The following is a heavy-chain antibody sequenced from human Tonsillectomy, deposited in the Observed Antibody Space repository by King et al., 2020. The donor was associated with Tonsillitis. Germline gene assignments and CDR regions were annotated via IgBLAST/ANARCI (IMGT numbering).Heavy chain of an antibody. J-gene: IGHJ6*03. CDR1: GGSISSGSYY. D-gene: IGHD4-11*01. Sequence: LQLQESGPGLVKPSQTLSLTCTVSGGSISSGSYYWSWIRQPAGKGLEWIGRIYTSGSTNYNPSLKSRVTMSVDTSKNQFSLKLSSVTAADTAVYYCARSTVTQRYYYYYYMDVWGKGTTVTVS. V-gene: IGHV4-61*02. CDR3: ARSTVTQRYYYYYYMDV. CDR2: IYTSGST.